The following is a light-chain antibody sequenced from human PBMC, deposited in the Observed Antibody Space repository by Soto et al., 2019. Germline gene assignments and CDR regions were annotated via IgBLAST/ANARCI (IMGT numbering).Light chain of an antibody. V-gene: IGKV1-9*01. Sequence: DIQLTQSPSLLSASVGDRVTITCRASQAISTYLAWYQQTSGKAPKLLISAAPTLQRGVPSRFRGSGSGTQFTLTVSSLQPEDFATYYCQQLNAYPLTFGGGTRVEIK. CDR3: QQLNAYPLT. CDR1: QAISTY. CDR2: AAP. J-gene: IGKJ4*01.